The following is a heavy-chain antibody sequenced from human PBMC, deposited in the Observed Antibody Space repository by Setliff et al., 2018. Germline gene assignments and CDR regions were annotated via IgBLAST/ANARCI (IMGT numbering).Heavy chain of an antibody. CDR1: GDSISSGSYY. CDR3: ARAGSTVTCFRVPVISWWDP. Sequence: TLALTCTVSGDSISSGSYYWTWIRQPAGKGLEWIGHFHTGGGTNYNRSLRSRVSISVDTSKNQFSLKLSSVTAADTATYYCARAGSTVTCFRVPVISWWDPWGQGSLVTVSS. D-gene: IGHD1-1*01. CDR2: FHTGGGT. V-gene: IGHV4-61*09. J-gene: IGHJ5*02.